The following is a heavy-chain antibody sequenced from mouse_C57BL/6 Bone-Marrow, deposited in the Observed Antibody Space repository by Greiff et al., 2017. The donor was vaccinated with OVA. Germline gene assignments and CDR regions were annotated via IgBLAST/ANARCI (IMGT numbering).Heavy chain of an antibody. J-gene: IGHJ3*01. CDR2: IYPADSYT. V-gene: IGHV1-50*01. Sequence: VQLQQPGAELVKPGASVKLSCKASGYTFTSYSMQWVKQRPGQGLEWIGEIYPADSYTNYNQKFKGKATLTVDTSSSTAYMQLSRLTSEDSAVYYCARSEAYYGNYYGAWFDDWGTGTLVTVSA. D-gene: IGHD2-10*01. CDR3: ARSEAYYGNYYGAWFDD. CDR1: GYTFTSYS.